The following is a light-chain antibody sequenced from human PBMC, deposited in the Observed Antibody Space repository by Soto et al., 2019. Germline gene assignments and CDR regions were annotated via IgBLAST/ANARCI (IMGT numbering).Light chain of an antibody. V-gene: IGKV2-28*01. CDR1: QSLLHSNGYNY. CDR2: FGS. J-gene: IGKJ1*01. CDR3: MRGLQPPPWT. Sequence: DIVMTQSPLSLPVTPGEPASISCRSSQSLLHSNGYNYLDWYLQKPGQSPQLLIYFGSNRASGVPDRFSGSGSGTGFTLKIIRVEAEDVGVYYCMRGLQPPPWTFGQRTKVEI.